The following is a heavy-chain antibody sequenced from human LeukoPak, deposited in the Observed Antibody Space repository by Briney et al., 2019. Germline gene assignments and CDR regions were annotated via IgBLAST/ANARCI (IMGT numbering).Heavy chain of an antibody. J-gene: IGHJ3*02. Sequence: SQTLSLTCTVSGGSISSGGYYWSWIRQPPGKGLEWIGYIYHSGSTYYNPSLKSRVTISVDRSKNQFSLKLSSVTAADTAVYYCARDRGTTGTTGDAFDIWGQGTMVTVSS. V-gene: IGHV4-30-2*01. CDR1: GGSISSGGYY. CDR2: IYHSGST. CDR3: ARDRGTTGTTGDAFDI. D-gene: IGHD1-1*01.